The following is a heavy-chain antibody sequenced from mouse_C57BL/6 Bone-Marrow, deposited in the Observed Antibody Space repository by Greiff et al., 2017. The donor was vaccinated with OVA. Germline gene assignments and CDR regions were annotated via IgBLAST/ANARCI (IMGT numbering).Heavy chain of an antibody. CDR1: GYTFTTYP. Sequence: VKLMESGAELVKPGASVKMSCKASGYTFTTYPIEWMKQNHGKSLEWIGNFHPYNDDTKYNEKFKGKATLTVEKSSSTVYLELSRLTSDDSAVYYCARGYYGSSYRWYFDVWGTGTTVTVSS. V-gene: IGHV1-47*01. J-gene: IGHJ1*03. CDR3: ARGYYGSSYRWYFDV. D-gene: IGHD1-1*01. CDR2: FHPYNDDT.